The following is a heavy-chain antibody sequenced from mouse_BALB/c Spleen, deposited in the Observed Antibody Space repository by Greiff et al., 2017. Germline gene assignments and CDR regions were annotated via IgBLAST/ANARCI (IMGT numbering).Heavy chain of an antibody. CDR3: ARGTYGSSFAY. CDR2: IYPGDGDT. J-gene: IGHJ3*01. CDR1: GYAFSSYW. Sequence: QVQLQQSGAELVRPGSSVKISCKASGYAFSSYWMNWVKQRPGQGLEWIGQIYPGDGDTNYNGKFKGKATLTADKSSSTAYMQLSSLTSEDSAVYFCARGTYGSSFAYWGQGTLVTVSA. V-gene: IGHV1-80*01. D-gene: IGHD1-1*01.